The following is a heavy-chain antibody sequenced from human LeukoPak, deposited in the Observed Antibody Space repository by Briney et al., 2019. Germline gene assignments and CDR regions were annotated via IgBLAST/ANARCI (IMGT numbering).Heavy chain of an antibody. V-gene: IGHV3-66*01. CDR1: GFTVSSNY. Sequence: QTGGSLRLSCAASGFTVSSNYMSWVRQAPGKGLEWVSVIYSGGSTYYADSVKGRFTISRDNSKNTLYLQMNSLRAEDTAVYHCARVHVYSSSFDPWGQGTLVTVSS. CDR2: IYSGGST. D-gene: IGHD6-6*01. J-gene: IGHJ5*02. CDR3: ARVHVYSSSFDP.